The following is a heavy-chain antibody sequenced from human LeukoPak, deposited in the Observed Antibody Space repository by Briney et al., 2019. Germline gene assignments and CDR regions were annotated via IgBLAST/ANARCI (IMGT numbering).Heavy chain of an antibody. Sequence: ASVKVSCKASGGTFSSYAVSWVRQAPGQGLEWMGGIIPIFGTASYAQKFQGRVTITADESTSTAYMELSSLRSEDTAVYYCAIEEDRYCSGGSCYREYWGQGTLVTVSS. CDR2: IIPIFGTA. CDR1: GGTFSSYA. V-gene: IGHV1-69*13. J-gene: IGHJ4*02. CDR3: AIEEDRYCSGGSCYREY. D-gene: IGHD2-15*01.